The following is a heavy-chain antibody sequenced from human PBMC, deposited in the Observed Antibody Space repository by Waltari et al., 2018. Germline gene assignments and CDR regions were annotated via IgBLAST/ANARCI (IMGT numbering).Heavy chain of an antibody. CDR3: AGGSGWLTDS. CDR1: GFTFSRYW. J-gene: IGHJ4*02. CDR2: IEGDGSST. Sequence: EVQLVESGGGLVQPGGSLRLSCAASGFTFSRYWMQWVRQAPGKGLVWVSFIEGDGSSTTYADSVKGRFTISRDNATNTLYLQMDSLRVEDTAVYYCAGGSGWLTDSWGQGTLVTVSS. V-gene: IGHV3-74*01. D-gene: IGHD6-19*01.